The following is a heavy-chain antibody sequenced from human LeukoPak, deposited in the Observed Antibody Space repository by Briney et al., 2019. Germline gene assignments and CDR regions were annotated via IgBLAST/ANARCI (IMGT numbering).Heavy chain of an antibody. CDR3: AELGITMIGGV. V-gene: IGHV3-20*04. Sequence: GGSLRLSCAASGFTFDDYGMSWVRQAPGKGLEWVSGINWNGGSTGYADSMKGRFTISRDNAKNSLYLQMNSLRAEDTAVYYCAELGITMIGGVWGKGTTVTISS. CDR2: INWNGGST. J-gene: IGHJ6*04. D-gene: IGHD3-10*02. CDR1: GFTFDDYG.